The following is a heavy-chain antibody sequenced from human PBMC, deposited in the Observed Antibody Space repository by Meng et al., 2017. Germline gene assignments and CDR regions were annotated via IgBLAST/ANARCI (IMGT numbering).Heavy chain of an antibody. V-gene: IGHV4/OR15-8*02. CDR2: IYHGGNT. CDR3: ASWIYSCGWQ. J-gene: IGHJ4*02. D-gene: IGHD6-19*01. CDR1: GGSISSVDW. Sequence: QVQLQESGPGLVKPSGTLSLTCVVSGGSISSVDWWSWVRQPPGKGLEWIGEIYHGGNTNYNPSLKSRVTIPIDKSKNQFSLKLSSVTAADTAVYYCASWIYSCGWQWGQGTLVTVSS.